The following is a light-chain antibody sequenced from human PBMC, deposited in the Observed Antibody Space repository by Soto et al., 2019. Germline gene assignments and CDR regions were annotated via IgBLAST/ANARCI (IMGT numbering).Light chain of an antibody. V-gene: IGLV1-51*01. J-gene: IGLJ2*01. CDR1: NSNIGNNY. CDR2: DNI. Sequence: QSVLTQPPSVSAAPGQTITISCSGSNSNIGNNYVSWYQQLPETAPKLLIYDNIERPSGIPDRFSGSKSGTSATLGITGLQTGDEADYFCATWDSRLGAVVFGGGTKLTVL. CDR3: ATWDSRLGAVV.